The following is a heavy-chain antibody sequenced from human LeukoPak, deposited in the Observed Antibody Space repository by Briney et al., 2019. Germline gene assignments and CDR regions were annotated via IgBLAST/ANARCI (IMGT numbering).Heavy chain of an antibody. CDR1: GFTFSSYA. CDR3: ATRGVVITYYFDY. D-gene: IGHD3-3*01. J-gene: IGHJ4*02. CDR2: ISGSGGST. V-gene: IGHV3-23*01. Sequence: GGSLRLSCAASGFTFSSYAMTWVRQAPRKELEWVSGISGSGGSTYYADSVKGRFTISRDNSKNTLYLQMNSLRAEDTAVYYCATRGVVITYYFDYWGLGTLVTVSS.